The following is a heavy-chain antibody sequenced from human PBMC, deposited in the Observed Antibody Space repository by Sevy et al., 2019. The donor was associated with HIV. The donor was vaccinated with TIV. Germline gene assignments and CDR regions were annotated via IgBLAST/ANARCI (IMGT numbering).Heavy chain of an antibody. CDR1: GFSFSYYG. CDR3: ANAYSGSYSHSYLYDLEV. D-gene: IGHD1-26*01. CDR2: ISHDGINE. Sequence: GGSLRLSCIGSGFSFSYYGIHWVRQSPGKGLDWVALISHDGINEYYADSVKGRFTISRDNSKNTVYLEMNSLRNEDTAIYFCANAYSGSYSHSYLYDLEVWGQGTTVTVSS. J-gene: IGHJ6*02. V-gene: IGHV3-30*18.